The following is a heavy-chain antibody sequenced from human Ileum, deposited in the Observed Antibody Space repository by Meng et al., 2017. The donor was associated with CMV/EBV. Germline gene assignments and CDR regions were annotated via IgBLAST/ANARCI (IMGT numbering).Heavy chain of an antibody. Sequence: QLVQSGTELKKPGASVTVSCKASGNIFTGYYMHWVRQAPGQGLEWVGCINLNSGVIDFAQKFQGRITLTRDTSITTAYMELTRLIYDDTAVYYCARENWVYDYWGQGTLVTVSS. CDR3: ARENWVYDY. V-gene: IGHV1-2*02. J-gene: IGHJ4*02. CDR2: INLNSGVI. D-gene: IGHD7-27*01. CDR1: GNIFTGYY.